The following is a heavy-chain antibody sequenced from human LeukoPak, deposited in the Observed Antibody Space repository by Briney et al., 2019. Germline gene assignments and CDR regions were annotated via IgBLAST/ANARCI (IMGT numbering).Heavy chain of an antibody. CDR3: ARGSGYSYGRDFDS. D-gene: IGHD5-18*01. J-gene: IGHJ4*02. CDR1: GGSISSYY. Sequence: PSETLSLTCTVSGGSISSYYWSWIRQPPGKGLEWIGYIYYSGSTNYNPSLKSRVTISVDTSKNQFSLKLSSVTAADTAVYYCARGSGYSYGRDFDSWGQGTLVTVSS. V-gene: IGHV4-59*01. CDR2: IYYSGST.